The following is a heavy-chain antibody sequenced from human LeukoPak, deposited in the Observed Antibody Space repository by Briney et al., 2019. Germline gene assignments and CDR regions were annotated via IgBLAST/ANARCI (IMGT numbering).Heavy chain of an antibody. Sequence: KFRGRVTITRDTSASTAYMELSSLRSEDTAVYYCARASSGYPDKGFDYWGQGTLVTVSS. D-gene: IGHD5-12*01. V-gene: IGHV1-3*01. CDR3: ARASSGYPDKGFDY. J-gene: IGHJ4*02.